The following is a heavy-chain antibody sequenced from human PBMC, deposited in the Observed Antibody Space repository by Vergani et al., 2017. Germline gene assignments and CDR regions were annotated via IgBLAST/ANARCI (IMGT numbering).Heavy chain of an antibody. V-gene: IGHV7-4-1*02. CDR1: GYTFTNSP. Sequence: QVQLLQSGSELKKPGASVRISCEASGYTFTNSPLIWVRQAPGQGLEFMGWINTNSGKPAYANGFRGRFVFSLENSVNTAYLQINNLKSDDTAVYYCAKDTLEAVYFDYWGQGTLVTVSS. J-gene: IGHJ4*02. D-gene: IGHD5-24*01. CDR3: AKDTLEAVYFDY. CDR2: INTNSGKP.